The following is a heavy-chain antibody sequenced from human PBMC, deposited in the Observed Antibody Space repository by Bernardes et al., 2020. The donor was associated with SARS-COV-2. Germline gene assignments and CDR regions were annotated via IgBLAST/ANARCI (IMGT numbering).Heavy chain of an antibody. CDR3: GTERQSLTVFGVGHDAFDY. CDR2: ISWDGSTT. CDR1: GFTFEDYT. V-gene: IGHV3-43*01. J-gene: IGHJ3*01. D-gene: IGHD3-3*01. Sequence: AWSLILSCAASGFTFEDYTMHWVRQVPGQGLEWVSLISWDGSTTNYADSVNGRFFISRDSSRNTLHLQMNSLRKEDTALYYCGTERQSLTVFGVGHDAFDYWGQGTMVSV.